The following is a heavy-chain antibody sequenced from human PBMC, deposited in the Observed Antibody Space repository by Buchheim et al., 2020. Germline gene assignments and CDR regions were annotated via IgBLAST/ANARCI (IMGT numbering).Heavy chain of an antibody. CDR2: ISSYTTK. CDR1: GFTFSDYY. D-gene: IGHD5-24*01. V-gene: IGHV3-11*01. J-gene: IGHJ4*02. Sequence: QVQLVESGGGLVKPGGSLRLSCAASGFTFSDYYMSWIRQAPGKGLEWVSYISSYTTKYYAASVKGRFTISRDNAKNSLYLQMNSLRAEDTAVYYCVATIKSYYFEYWGQGTL. CDR3: VATIKSYYFEY.